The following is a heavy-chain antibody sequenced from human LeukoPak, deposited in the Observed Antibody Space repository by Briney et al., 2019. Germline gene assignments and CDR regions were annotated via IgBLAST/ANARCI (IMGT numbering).Heavy chain of an antibody. CDR3: AKDDLITGGKNWFDL. D-gene: IGHD2-15*01. V-gene: IGHV4-4*07. CDR1: GDSIRSYY. Sequence: KPSETLSLTCTVSGDSIRSYYWNWIRQPAGKGLEWIGRIQASGSTNDNPSLKSRIIMSIDTSKNQFSLKLTSVTAVDTAVYYCAKDDLITGGKNWFDLWGQGTLVTVSS. CDR2: IQASGST. J-gene: IGHJ5*02.